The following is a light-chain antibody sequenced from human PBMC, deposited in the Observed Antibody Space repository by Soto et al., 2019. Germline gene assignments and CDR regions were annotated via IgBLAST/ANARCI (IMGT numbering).Light chain of an antibody. CDR2: GAS. CDR3: QQYGSSIT. V-gene: IGKV3-20*01. CDR1: QSVSYY. J-gene: IGKJ5*01. Sequence: EILFTQSPATLSLSPGERATLSCRASQSVSYYLAWYQQKPGQAPRLLIYGASSRATGIPDRLSGSGSGTDFTLPIRRLEPEDFAVYYCQQYGSSITFGQGTRLEIK.